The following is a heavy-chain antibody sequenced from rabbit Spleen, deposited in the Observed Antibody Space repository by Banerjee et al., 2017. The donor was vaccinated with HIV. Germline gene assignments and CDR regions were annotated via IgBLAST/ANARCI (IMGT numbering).Heavy chain of an antibody. V-gene: IGHV1S45*01. J-gene: IGHJ6*01. Sequence: QEQLKESGGGLVQPGGSLKLSCKASGFDFSSYYMSWVRQAPGKGLEWIACINTATGKAVYASWAKGRFAISKTSSTTVTLQMTSLTVADSASYFCARDTGSSFSSYGMDLWGQGTLVSVS. CDR3: ARDTGSSFSSYGMDL. D-gene: IGHD8-1*01. CDR1: GFDFSSYYM. CDR2: INTATGKA.